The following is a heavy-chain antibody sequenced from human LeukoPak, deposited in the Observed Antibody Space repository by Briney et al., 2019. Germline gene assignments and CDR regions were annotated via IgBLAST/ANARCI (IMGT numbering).Heavy chain of an antibody. Sequence: SETLSLTCAVYGVSFSGYYWSWIRQPPGKGLEWIGEINQSGSTTFNPSLKSRVTISVDTSKNQFSLRLSSVTAADTAVYYCARAGRSLGAYWGQGTLVTVSS. CDR2: INQSGST. CDR1: GVSFSGYY. V-gene: IGHV4-34*01. CDR3: ARAGRSLGAY. D-gene: IGHD3-3*01. J-gene: IGHJ4*02.